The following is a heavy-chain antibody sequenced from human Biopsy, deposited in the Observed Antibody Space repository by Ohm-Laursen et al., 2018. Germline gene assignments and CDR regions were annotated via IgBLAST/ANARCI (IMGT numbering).Heavy chain of an antibody. Sequence: SDTLSLTCAVSGVYVTKYYWSWIRQPPGKGLEWIGHIYYSVMTNYNPSLQSRVSISVDTSRNQVSLTLSPGTAADTAVYYCARDSGILNYGDIKYCHYYGMDVWGQGTKVTVSS. CDR1: GVYVTKYY. CDR3: ARDSGILNYGDIKYCHYYGMDV. J-gene: IGHJ6*02. V-gene: IGHV4-59*02. CDR2: IYYSVMT. D-gene: IGHD4-17*01.